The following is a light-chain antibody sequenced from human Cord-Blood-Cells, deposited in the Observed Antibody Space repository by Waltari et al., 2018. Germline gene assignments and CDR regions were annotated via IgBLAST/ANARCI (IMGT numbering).Light chain of an antibody. CDR3: SSYTSSSTYV. V-gene: IGLV2-14*01. CDR1: SSDAGGYNY. CDR2: EVS. Sequence: QSALTQPASVSGSPGQSITISCPGTSSDAGGYNYFSWYQQHPGKAPKLMIYEVSNRPSGVSNRFSGSKSGNTASLTISGLQAEDEADYYCSSYTSSSTYVFGTGTKVTVL. J-gene: IGLJ1*01.